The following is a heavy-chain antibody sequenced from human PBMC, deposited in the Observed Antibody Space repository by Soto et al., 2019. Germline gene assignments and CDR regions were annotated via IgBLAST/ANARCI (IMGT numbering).Heavy chain of an antibody. D-gene: IGHD2-15*01. CDR3: ARQGYCSGGSCYSGGDYYYYMDV. J-gene: IGHJ6*03. CDR2: IYYSGST. Sequence: SETLSLTCTVSGGSISSSSYYWGWIRQPPGKGLEWIGSIYYSGSTYYNPSLKSRVTISVDTSKNQFSLKLSSVTAADTAVYYCARQGYCSGGSCYSGGDYYYYMDVWGKGTTVTVSS. CDR1: GGSISSSSYY. V-gene: IGHV4-39*01.